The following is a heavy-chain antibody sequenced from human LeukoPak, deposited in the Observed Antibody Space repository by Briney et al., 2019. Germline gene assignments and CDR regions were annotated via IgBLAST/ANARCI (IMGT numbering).Heavy chain of an antibody. J-gene: IGHJ4*02. CDR2: IYYSGST. CDR1: GVSISDYY. D-gene: IGHD3-22*01. Sequence: SETLSLTCAASGVSISDYYWSWIRQPPGKGLEWIGYIYYSGSTNYNPSLKSRVTISVDTSKNQFSLKLSSVTAADTAVYYCARGAARDDSSGYLGYWGQGTLVTVSS. CDR3: ARGAARDDSSGYLGY. V-gene: IGHV4-59*01.